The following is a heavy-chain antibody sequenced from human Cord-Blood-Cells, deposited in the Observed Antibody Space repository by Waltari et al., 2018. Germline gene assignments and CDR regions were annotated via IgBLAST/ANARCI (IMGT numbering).Heavy chain of an antibody. D-gene: IGHD6-13*01. V-gene: IGHV4-59*08. J-gene: IGHJ2*01. CDR2: IYYSGST. CDR1: GGSISSYY. CDR3: ARRETGYSSSWYWYFDL. Sequence: QVQLQESGPGLVKPSETLSLTCTVSGGSISSYYWSWILQPPGKGLEWIGYIYYSGSTNYNPSLKSRVTISVDTSKNQFSLKLSSVTAADTAVYYCARRETGYSSSWYWYFDLWGRGTLVTVSS.